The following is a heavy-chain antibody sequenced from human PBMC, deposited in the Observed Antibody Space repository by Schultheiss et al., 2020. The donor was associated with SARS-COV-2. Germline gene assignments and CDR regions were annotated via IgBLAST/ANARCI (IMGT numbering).Heavy chain of an antibody. CDR3: ARDQTITIFGVVREADDAFDI. CDR2: INHSGST. J-gene: IGHJ3*02. CDR1: GGSISSYY. V-gene: IGHV4-34*01. D-gene: IGHD3-3*01. Sequence: SQTLSLTCTVSGGSISSYYWSWIRQPPGKGLEWIGEINHSGSTNYNPSLKSRVTISVDTSKNQFSLKLSSVTAADTAVYYCARDQTITIFGVVREADDAFDIWGQGTMVTVSS.